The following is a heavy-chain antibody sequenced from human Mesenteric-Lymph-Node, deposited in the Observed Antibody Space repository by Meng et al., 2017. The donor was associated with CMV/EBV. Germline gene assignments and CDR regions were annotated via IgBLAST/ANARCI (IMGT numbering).Heavy chain of an antibody. V-gene: IGHV3-20*04. CDR1: GFSFEKYG. Sequence: GGSLRLSCAASGFSFEKYGMSWVRQAPGKGLEWVASIRYNAGSPHYADSVQGRFTISRDNTKKSLYLQMNSLRAEDTALYYCAGFCTSTDCYPYYYYGMDVWGQGTAVTVSS. CDR2: IRYNAGSP. D-gene: IGHD2-2*01. J-gene: IGHJ6*02. CDR3: AGFCTSTDCYPYYYYGMDV.